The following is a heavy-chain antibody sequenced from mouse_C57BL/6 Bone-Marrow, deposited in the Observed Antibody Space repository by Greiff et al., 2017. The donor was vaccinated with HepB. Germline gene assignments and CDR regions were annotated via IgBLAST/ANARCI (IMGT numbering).Heavy chain of an antibody. Sequence: VKLQQPGAELVKPGASVKMSCKASGYTFTSYWITWVKQRPGQGLEWIGDIYPGSGSTNYNEKFKSKATLTVDTSSSTAYMQLSSLTSEDSAVYYCANYYYGRGYAMDYWGQGTSVTVSS. V-gene: IGHV1-55*01. J-gene: IGHJ4*01. CDR1: GYTFTSYW. CDR2: IYPGSGST. D-gene: IGHD1-1*01. CDR3: ANYYYGRGYAMDY.